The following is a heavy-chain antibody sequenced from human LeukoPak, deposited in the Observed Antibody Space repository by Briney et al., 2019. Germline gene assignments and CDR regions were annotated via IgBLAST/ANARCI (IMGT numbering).Heavy chain of an antibody. V-gene: IGHV1-8*02. CDR2: MNPNSGNT. Sequence: EASVKVSCKASGYTFTSYDINWVRQATGQGLEWMGWMNPNSGNTGYAQKFQGRVTLTTYTSTTTAYLELRSLTSDDTAVYYCARDPSNTSGWKTWFDPWGQGTLVTVSS. CDR3: ARDPSNTSGWKTWFDP. J-gene: IGHJ5*02. D-gene: IGHD6-19*01. CDR1: GYTFTSYD.